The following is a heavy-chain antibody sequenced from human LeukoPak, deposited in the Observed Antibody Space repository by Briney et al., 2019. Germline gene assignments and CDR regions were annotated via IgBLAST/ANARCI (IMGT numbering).Heavy chain of an antibody. CDR3: AGGVRYDSSGTRLDY. J-gene: IGHJ4*02. CDR1: GFTFSSYE. CDR2: ISSSGSTI. Sequence: GGSLRLSCAASGFTFSSYEMNWVRQAPGKGLEWVSYISSSGSTIYYADSVKGRFTISRDNAKNSLYLQMNSLRAEDTAVYYCAGGVRYDSSGTRLDYWGQGTLVTVSS. D-gene: IGHD3-22*01. V-gene: IGHV3-48*03.